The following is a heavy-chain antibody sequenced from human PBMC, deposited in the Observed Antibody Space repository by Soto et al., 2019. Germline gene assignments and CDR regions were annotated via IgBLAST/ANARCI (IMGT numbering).Heavy chain of an antibody. J-gene: IGHJ5*02. Sequence: QVQLVQSGAEVKKPGSSVKVSCKASGCTFSIYAISWVRQSPGQGPEWMGGIIPIFGTANYAQKFQGRVTITADESMSSEYLELSSVRLEGMAVYYCARKKTYFYGSGSYYGFDPWGQGTLVTVSS. V-gene: IGHV1-69*01. CDR2: IIPIFGTA. CDR3: ARKKTYFYGSGSYYGFDP. CDR1: GCTFSIYA. D-gene: IGHD3-10*01.